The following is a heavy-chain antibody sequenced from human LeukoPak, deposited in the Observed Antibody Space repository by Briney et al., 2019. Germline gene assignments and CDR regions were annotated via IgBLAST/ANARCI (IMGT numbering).Heavy chain of an antibody. CDR3: AKGRGRLNVNRGVYNYHYYMEV. V-gene: IGHV1-69*10. CDR2: IIPIVGRA. CDR1: GDTISAYS. D-gene: IGHD3-10*01. Sequence: SVKVSCKAAGDTISAYSLNWVRQAPGQGLEWMGGIIPIVGRAYYAQNFQGRVTITADKSTSTAYMELSSLGSEDTAIYYCAKGRGRLNVNRGVYNYHYYMEVWGTGTTVIVS. J-gene: IGHJ6*03.